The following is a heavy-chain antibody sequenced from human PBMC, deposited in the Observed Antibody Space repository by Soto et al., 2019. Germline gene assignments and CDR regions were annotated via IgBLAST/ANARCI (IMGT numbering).Heavy chain of an antibody. Sequence: SETLSLTCTVSGGSLSSSSYYWGWIRQPPGKGLEWIGSIYHSGSTYYNPSLKSRVTISVDTSKNQFSLTLSSVPAADTAVYYCARRQDYYDSSGYYNDAFDIWGQGTMVTVSS. J-gene: IGHJ3*02. CDR1: GGSLSSSSYY. CDR3: ARRQDYYDSSGYYNDAFDI. CDR2: IYHSGST. V-gene: IGHV4-39*01. D-gene: IGHD3-22*01.